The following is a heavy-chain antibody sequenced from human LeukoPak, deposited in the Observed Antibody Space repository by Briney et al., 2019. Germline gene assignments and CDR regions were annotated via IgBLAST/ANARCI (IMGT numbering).Heavy chain of an antibody. D-gene: IGHD3-3*01. V-gene: IGHV4-39*01. Sequence: SETLCLTCTVSGGSISSSSYYWGWIRQPPGKGLEWIGSIYYSGSTYYNPSLKSRVTISVDTSKNQFSLKLSSVTAADTAVYYCAGRYYDFWSGSKEIFDYWGQGTLVTVSS. CDR2: IYYSGST. CDR1: GGSISSSSYY. CDR3: AGRYYDFWSGSKEIFDY. J-gene: IGHJ4*02.